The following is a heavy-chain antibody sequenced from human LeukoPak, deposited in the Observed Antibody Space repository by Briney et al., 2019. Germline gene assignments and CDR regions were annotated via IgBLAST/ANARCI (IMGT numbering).Heavy chain of an antibody. D-gene: IGHD2-2*01. CDR3: ARSDPPSYQLPFDY. J-gene: IGHJ4*02. CDR1: GGSISSSIYS. CDR2: IYYSGST. V-gene: IGHV4-39*01. Sequence: PSETLSLTCTVSGGSISSSIYSWGWIRQPPGKKLEWIGIIYYSGSTYYNPSLKSRVTISVDTSKNQFSLRLSSVIAADTAVYYCARSDPPSYQLPFDYWGQGTLGTVSS.